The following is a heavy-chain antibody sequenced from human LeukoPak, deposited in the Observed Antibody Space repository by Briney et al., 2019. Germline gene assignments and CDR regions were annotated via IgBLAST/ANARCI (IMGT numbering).Heavy chain of an antibody. CDR2: LGGNGDT. Sequence: GSLTLSCAATGFSFSTYAMSWVREAPARGLEWVSSLGGNGDTFSADSVKGRFTVSRDDSRNTVYLQLNNLRAEDTAIYYCAKSKWISSADAVFWGRGTVVTVSS. CDR3: AKSKWISSADAVF. D-gene: IGHD5-12*01. CDR1: GFSFSTYA. V-gene: IGHV3-23*01. J-gene: IGHJ4*02.